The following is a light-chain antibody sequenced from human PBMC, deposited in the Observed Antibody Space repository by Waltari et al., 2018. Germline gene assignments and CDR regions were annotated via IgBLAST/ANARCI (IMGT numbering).Light chain of an antibody. J-gene: IGLJ3*02. CDR2: QDK. CDR3: QVWHFNNDHVWV. Sequence: SYVLTQPPSVSVAPGQTATRTCRREDIGSKSVHWYQQKPGPAPVSVIYQDKGRPPGLPARFSGSNFGNTAALTITRVEAGDEADYYCQVWHFNNDHVWVFGGGTRLTVL. CDR1: DIGSKS. V-gene: IGLV3-21*02.